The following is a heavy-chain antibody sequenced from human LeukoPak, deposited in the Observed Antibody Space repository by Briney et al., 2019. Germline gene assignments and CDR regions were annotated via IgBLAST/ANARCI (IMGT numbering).Heavy chain of an antibody. CDR3: TRDRGRWLVDY. V-gene: IGHV4-39*07. Sequence: SETLSLTCTVSGGSISSSGYYWGWIRQPPGKGLEYFASIGPSGNTYYNPSLQSRVTISADTSKNQFSLKLSSVTAADTAVYYCTRDRGRWLVDYWGQGTLVTVSS. CDR1: GGSISSSGYY. D-gene: IGHD6-19*01. CDR2: IGPSGNT. J-gene: IGHJ4*02.